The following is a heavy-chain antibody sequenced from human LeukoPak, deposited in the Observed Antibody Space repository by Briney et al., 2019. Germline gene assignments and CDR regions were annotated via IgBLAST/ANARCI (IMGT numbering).Heavy chain of an antibody. CDR3: ARALSHCLDY. CDR1: RLNVLHCG. V-gene: IGHV3-7*01. Sequence: PGGSLPLPHIGCRLNVLHCGLHDVDQAPGKGLEWVANIKHDGSEKYYVDSVKGRLIISRDNAKKSLYLQMNSLRTEDRAVYYCARALSHCLDYWGQGTLVTVSS. CDR2: IKHDGSEK. D-gene: IGHD3-16*01. J-gene: IGHJ4*02.